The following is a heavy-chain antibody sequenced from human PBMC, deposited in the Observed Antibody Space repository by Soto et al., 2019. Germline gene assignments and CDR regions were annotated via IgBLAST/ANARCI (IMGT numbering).Heavy chain of an antibody. CDR1: GYTFTSYY. D-gene: IGHD2-2*02. Sequence: ASVKVSCKASGYTFTSYYMHWVRQAPGQGLEWMGIINPSGGSTSYAQKFQGRVTMTRDTSTSTVYMELSSLRSEDTAVYYCARDLCSSTSCYNPDGMDVWGQGPTVTAP. V-gene: IGHV1-46*01. CDR3: ARDLCSSTSCYNPDGMDV. J-gene: IGHJ6*02. CDR2: INPSGGST.